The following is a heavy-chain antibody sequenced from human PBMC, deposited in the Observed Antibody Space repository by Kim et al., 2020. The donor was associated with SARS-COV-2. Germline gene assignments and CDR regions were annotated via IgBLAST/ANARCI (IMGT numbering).Heavy chain of an antibody. CDR3: ARDPSYRWYFCDY. CDR2: INPVNDNT. Sequence: ASVKVSCKASGYTFRSYVVHWVRQAPGQRLEWMGWINPVNDNTRYSQKFQDRVTITSDTSATTVYMELSSLTSEDTALYFCARDPSYRWYFCDYWGQGTLVTVSS. V-gene: IGHV1-3*01. D-gene: IGHD3-16*02. J-gene: IGHJ4*02. CDR1: GYTFRSYV.